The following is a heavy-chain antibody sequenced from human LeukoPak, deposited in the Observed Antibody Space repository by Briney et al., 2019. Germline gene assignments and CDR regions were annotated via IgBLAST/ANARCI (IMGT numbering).Heavy chain of an antibody. J-gene: IGHJ3*01. CDR3: ARGGQGDGYSADEAFDF. Sequence: SQTLSLTCAISGDSVSGNSTAYNWIRQSPSRGLEWLGRTYYRSKWYNDYAVCVKSRIIINPDTSKNQLSLQLKSVTPEDTAVYYCARGGQGDGYSADEAFDFWGQGTMVTVSS. V-gene: IGHV6-1*01. CDR1: GDSVSGNSTA. D-gene: IGHD5-24*01. CDR2: TYYRSKWYN.